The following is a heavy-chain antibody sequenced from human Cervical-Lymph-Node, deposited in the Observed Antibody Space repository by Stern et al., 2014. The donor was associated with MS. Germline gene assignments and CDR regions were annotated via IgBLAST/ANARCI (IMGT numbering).Heavy chain of an antibody. D-gene: IGHD1-26*01. CDR2: IYYSGFI. V-gene: IGHV4-39*01. J-gene: IGHJ4*02. Sequence: VQLVESGPGLVKPSETLSLTCTVSGGSISSSNYYWAWIRQPPGKGLEWIGNIYYSGFIYYNPSLKSRVTISVDTSKNQFSLKLSSVTAADTAVYYCARHDNVPRPSQLYSARDRGPGYFDFWGQGTLVTVSS. CDR3: ARHDNVPRPSQLYSARDRGPGYFDF. CDR1: GGSISSSNYY.